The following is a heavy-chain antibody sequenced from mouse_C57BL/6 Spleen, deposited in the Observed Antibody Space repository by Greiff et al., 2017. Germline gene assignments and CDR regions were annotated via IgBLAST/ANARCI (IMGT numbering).Heavy chain of an antibody. V-gene: IGHV1-52*01. CDR2: IDPSDSET. J-gene: IGHJ2*01. CDR1: GYTFTSYW. CDR3: ARGIMVTTRYYFDY. Sequence: QVQLQQPGAELVRPGSSVKLSCKASGYTFTSYWMHWVKQRPIQGLEWIGNIDPSDSETHYNQKFKDKATLTVDKSSSTAYMQLSSLTSEDSAVYYCARGIMVTTRYYFDYWGQGTTLTVSS. D-gene: IGHD2-1*01.